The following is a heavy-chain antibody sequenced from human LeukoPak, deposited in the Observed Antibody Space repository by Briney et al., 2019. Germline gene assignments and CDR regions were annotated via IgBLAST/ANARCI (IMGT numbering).Heavy chain of an antibody. J-gene: IGHJ4*02. CDR2: ISYDGSNK. D-gene: IGHD3-22*01. Sequence: PGGSLRLSCAASGFTFSSYAMNWVRQAPGKGLEWVAVISYDGSNKYYADSVKGRFTISRDNSKNTLYLQMNSLRADDTAVYNCAREYDSSGYYSPGYWGQGTLVTVSS. CDR3: AREYDSSGYYSPGY. V-gene: IGHV3-30-3*01. CDR1: GFTFSSYA.